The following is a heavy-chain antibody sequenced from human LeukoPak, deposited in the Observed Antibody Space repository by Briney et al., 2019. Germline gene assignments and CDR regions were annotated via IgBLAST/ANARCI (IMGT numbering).Heavy chain of an antibody. CDR1: GGSISSYY. D-gene: IGHD5-18*01. CDR3: ARMYTAMVTVIDY. V-gene: IGHV4-59*01. CDR2: IYYSGST. J-gene: IGHJ4*02. Sequence: SETLSLTCTVSGGSISSYYWSWIRQTPGKGLERIGYIYYSGSTNYNPSLKSRVTISVDTSKNQFSLKLSSVTAADTAVYYCARMYTAMVTVIDYWGQGTLVTVSS.